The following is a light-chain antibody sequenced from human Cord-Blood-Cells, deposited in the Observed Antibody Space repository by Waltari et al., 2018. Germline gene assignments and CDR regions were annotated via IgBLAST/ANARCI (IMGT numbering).Light chain of an antibody. CDR2: DAS. Sequence: FFAQSPATLSLSPGERRRLACRASQSVSSYLAWYQQKPGQAPRLLIYDASNRATGIPARFSGSGSGTDFTLTISSLEPEDFAVYYCQQRSNWLTFGGGTKVEIK. V-gene: IGKV3-11*01. CDR1: QSVSSY. CDR3: QQRSNWLT. J-gene: IGKJ4*01.